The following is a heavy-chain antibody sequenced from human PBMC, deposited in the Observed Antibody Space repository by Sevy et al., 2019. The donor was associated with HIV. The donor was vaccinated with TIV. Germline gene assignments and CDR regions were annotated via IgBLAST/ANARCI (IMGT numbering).Heavy chain of an antibody. Sequence: ASVKVSCKASGYTFTSHAISWVRQAPGQGLEWMGGISGYDGKTNYAQKVQGRVTTTTDTSTSTAYMELWSLRSDDTAVYYCVRESGYYFGSGILGAFDVWGQGTMVTVSS. CDR1: GYTFTSHA. CDR3: VRESGYYFGSGILGAFDV. CDR2: ISGYDGKT. V-gene: IGHV1-18*01. J-gene: IGHJ3*01. D-gene: IGHD3-10*01.